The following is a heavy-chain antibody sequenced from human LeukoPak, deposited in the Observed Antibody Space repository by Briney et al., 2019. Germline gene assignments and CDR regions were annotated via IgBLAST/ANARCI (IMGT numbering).Heavy chain of an antibody. D-gene: IGHD3-16*02. V-gene: IGHV3-30-3*01. CDR1: GFMFSSYA. J-gene: IGHJ4*02. CDR2: ISFDGSNK. Sequence: GRSLRLSCAASGFMFSSYAMHWVRQAPGKGLEWVAVISFDGSNKYYADSVKGRFTISRDNSKNTLYLQMNSLRAEDTAVYYCARDEVGVWGSYPHWGQGTLVTVSS. CDR3: ARDEVGVWGSYPH.